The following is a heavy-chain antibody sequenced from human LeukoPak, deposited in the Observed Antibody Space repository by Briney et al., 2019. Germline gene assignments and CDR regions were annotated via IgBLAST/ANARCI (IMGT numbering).Heavy chain of an antibody. CDR1: GFTFSSYG. CDR3: AKDSVAFDI. Sequence: PGGSLRLSCAASGFTFSSYGMNWVRQAPGKGLEWVASISSSSGYIYYADSVKGRFTISRDNSKNTLYLQMNSLRAEDTAVYYCAKDSVAFDIWGQGTMVTVSS. J-gene: IGHJ3*02. V-gene: IGHV3-21*01. CDR2: ISSSSGYI.